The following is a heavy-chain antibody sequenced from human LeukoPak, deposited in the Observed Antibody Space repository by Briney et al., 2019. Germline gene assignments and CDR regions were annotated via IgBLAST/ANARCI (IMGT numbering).Heavy chain of an antibody. CDR3: AREGYSPY. CDR2: ITSSSSYI. D-gene: IGHD6-13*01. V-gene: IGHV3-21*01. CDR1: GFTFSSYN. Sequence: GSLLLSCAASGFTFSSYNMNWVRQAPGKGLEWVSSITSSSSYIYYTDSVKSRFTISRDNSKNSLSLQMNSLRAEDTAVYYCAREGYSPYWGQGTLVTVSS. J-gene: IGHJ4*02.